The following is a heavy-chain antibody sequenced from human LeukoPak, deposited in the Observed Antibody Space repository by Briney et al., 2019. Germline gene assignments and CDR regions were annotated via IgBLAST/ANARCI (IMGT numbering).Heavy chain of an antibody. CDR2: IRSDGINK. V-gene: IGHV3-30*02. CDR3: AKGSAWSHGYFDY. D-gene: IGHD6-19*01. J-gene: IGHJ4*02. Sequence: GGSLRLSCAASGFTFSEYGMHWVRQAPGKGLEWVTFIRSDGINKYYSDSVKGRFTISRDNSKNTLYLQMNSLRPEDTAIYYCAKGSAWSHGYFDYWGQGTLVTVSS. CDR1: GFTFSEYG.